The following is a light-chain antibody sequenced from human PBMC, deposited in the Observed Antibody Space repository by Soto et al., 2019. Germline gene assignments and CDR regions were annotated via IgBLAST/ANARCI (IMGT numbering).Light chain of an antibody. CDR2: NND. CDR3: AAWDDSLKV. Sequence: QSVLTQPPSASATPGQRVTISCSGSSSNIGSHTVSWYRQLPGTAPKLLIYNNDQRPSGVPDRFSGSKSGTSASLAISGLQSEDEADYYCAAWDDSLKVFGTGTKVTVL. J-gene: IGLJ1*01. CDR1: SSNIGSHT. V-gene: IGLV1-44*01.